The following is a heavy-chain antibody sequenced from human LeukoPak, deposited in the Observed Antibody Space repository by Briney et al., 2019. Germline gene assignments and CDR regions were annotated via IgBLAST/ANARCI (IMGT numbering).Heavy chain of an antibody. CDR1: GFTFSNYA. Sequence: GGSLRLSCAASGFTFSNYAMHGVRQAPGKGLEWVAVISYDGSNKYYADSVKGRFTISRDNSKNTLYLQMNSLRAEDTAVYYCAKDGFNTDSKYGPQEFDYSCQGTVVTVSS. J-gene: IGHJ4*02. CDR2: ISYDGSNK. CDR3: AKDGFNTDSKYGPQEFDY. V-gene: IGHV3-30*04. D-gene: IGHD3-10*01.